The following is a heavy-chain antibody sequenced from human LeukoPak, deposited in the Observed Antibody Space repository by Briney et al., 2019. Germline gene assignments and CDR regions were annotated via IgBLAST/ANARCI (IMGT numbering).Heavy chain of an antibody. V-gene: IGHV3-30*18. D-gene: IGHD3-16*02. CDR1: GFTFSSYG. J-gene: IGHJ4*02. Sequence: GGSLRLSCAASGFTFSSYGMHWVRQAPGKGLEWVAVISYDGSNKYYADSVKGRFTISRDNSKNTLYLQMNSLRAEDTAVYYRAKDRYYDYVWGSYRSYYFDYWGQGTLVTVSS. CDR3: AKDRYYDYVWGSYRSYYFDY. CDR2: ISYDGSNK.